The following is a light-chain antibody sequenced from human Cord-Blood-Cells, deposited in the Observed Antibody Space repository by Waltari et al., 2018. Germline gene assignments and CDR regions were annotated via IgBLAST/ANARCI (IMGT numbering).Light chain of an antibody. V-gene: IGLV2-8*01. CDR1: SRDVGGYNY. CDR3: SSYAGSNNLV. CDR2: EVS. Sequence: QSALTQPPSASGSPGPSVTISCTGTSRDVGGYNYVSWYQQHPAKAPKLMIYEVSKRPSGVPDRFSGSKSGNTASLTVSGLQAEDEADYYCSSYAGSNNLVFGGGTKLTVL. J-gene: IGLJ2*01.